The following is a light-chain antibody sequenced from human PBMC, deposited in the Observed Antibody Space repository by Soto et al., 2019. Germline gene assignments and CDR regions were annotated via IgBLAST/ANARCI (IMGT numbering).Light chain of an antibody. Sequence: DIVLTQSPGTLALSPGERATLSCRASQSVSSSYLAWYQQKPGQAPRLLIYGASSRDTGIPDRFRGSGSGTDFNLTISRREPEDFAVYYCQQYGSSLWTVGQGTKVEIK. CDR2: GAS. CDR3: QQYGSSLWT. J-gene: IGKJ1*01. CDR1: QSVSSSY. V-gene: IGKV3-20*01.